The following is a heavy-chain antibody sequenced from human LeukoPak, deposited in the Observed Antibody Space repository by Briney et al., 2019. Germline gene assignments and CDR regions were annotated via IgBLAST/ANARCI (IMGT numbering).Heavy chain of an antibody. CDR1: GFTFSSYA. J-gene: IGHJ6*02. CDR2: ISYDGSNK. Sequence: GGPLRLSCAASGFTFSSYAMHWVRQAPGKGLEWVAVISYDGSNKYYADSVKGRFTISRDNSKNTLYLQMNSLRAEDTAVYYCARDRLEAVAGFYYYYGMDVWGQGTTVTVSS. D-gene: IGHD6-19*01. CDR3: ARDRLEAVAGFYYYYGMDV. V-gene: IGHV3-30*04.